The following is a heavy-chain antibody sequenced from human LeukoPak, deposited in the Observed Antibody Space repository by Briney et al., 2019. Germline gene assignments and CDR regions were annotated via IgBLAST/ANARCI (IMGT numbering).Heavy chain of an antibody. CDR1: GGTFSSYA. V-gene: IGHV1-69*13. CDR2: IIPIFGTA. CDR3: ARVKVAVAGLNPYYFDY. D-gene: IGHD6-19*01. J-gene: IGHJ4*02. Sequence: SVKVSCKASGGTFSSYAISWVRQAPGQGLEWMGGIIPIFGTANYAQKFQGRVTITADESTSTAYMELSSLRSEDTAVYYCARVKVAVAGLNPYYFDYWGQGTLVTVSS.